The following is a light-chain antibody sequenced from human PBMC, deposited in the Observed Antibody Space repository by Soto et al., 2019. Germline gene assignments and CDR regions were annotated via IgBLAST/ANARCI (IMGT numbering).Light chain of an antibody. CDR2: EVS. Sequence: QSVLTQPPSASGSPGQSVTISCTGTSSDVGGYNYVFWYQQHPGKAPKLMIYEVSKRRSGVPDRFSGSKSGNTASLTVSGLQAEDEADYYCSAYAGSNNYVVFGGGTQLTVL. CDR3: SAYAGSNNYVV. CDR1: SSDVGGYNY. J-gene: IGLJ2*01. V-gene: IGLV2-8*01.